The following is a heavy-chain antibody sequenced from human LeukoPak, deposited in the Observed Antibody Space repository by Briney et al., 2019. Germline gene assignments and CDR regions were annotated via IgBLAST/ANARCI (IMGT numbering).Heavy chain of an antibody. CDR2: MYNSGST. J-gene: IGHJ6*03. CDR3: ARGYYDFWSGYYYYYYMDV. CDR1: GGSISGSY. D-gene: IGHD3-3*01. Sequence: SETLSLTCTVSGGSISGSYWSWIRQPPGKGLEWIAYMYNSGSTNYNPSLKSRVTISIDTSKNQFSLKLSSVTAADTAVYYCARGYYDFWSGYYYYYYMDVWGKGTTVTVSS. V-gene: IGHV4-59*12.